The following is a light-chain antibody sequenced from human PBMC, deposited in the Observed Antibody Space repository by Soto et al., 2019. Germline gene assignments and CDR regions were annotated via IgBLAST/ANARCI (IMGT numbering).Light chain of an antibody. Sequence: EIVMTQSPAILSVSPGDRAALSCRASQSVSSSLAWYQQKPGQAPRLLIYGASTRATGIPAKFTGSGSGTEFTRTISSLQSEDFAVYYCQQYNTWPRTFGQGTKVEIK. J-gene: IGKJ1*01. CDR2: GAS. CDR3: QQYNTWPRT. V-gene: IGKV3-15*01. CDR1: QSVSSS.